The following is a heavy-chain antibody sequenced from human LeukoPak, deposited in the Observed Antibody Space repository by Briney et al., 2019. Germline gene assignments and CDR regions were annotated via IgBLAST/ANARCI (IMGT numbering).Heavy chain of an antibody. D-gene: IGHD5-18*01. V-gene: IGHV1-69*02. CDR1: GGTFSSYT. CDR2: IIPILCIA. J-gene: IGHJ3*02. Sequence: ASVKVSCKASGGTFSSYTISWVRQAPGQGLEWMGRIIPILCIANYAQKFQGRVTITADKSKSTAYMELSSLRSEDTAVYYCASCYGPDAFDTWGQGTMVTVSS. CDR3: ASCYGPDAFDT.